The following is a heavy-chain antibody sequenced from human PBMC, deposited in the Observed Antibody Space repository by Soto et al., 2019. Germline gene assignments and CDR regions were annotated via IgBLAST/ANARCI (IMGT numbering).Heavy chain of an antibody. J-gene: IGHJ4*02. CDR3: EKDRPRRTSGYYFDD. CDR2: VSASGLNT. Sequence: EVQLLESGGKLVQPGGSLTLSCAASGFTFSTYAMAWVRQAPGKGLEWVSGVSASGLNTDYADPVKGRFYISRDNSKNTVSLHMNSLRAEDTALYYCEKDRPRRTSGYYFDDWGQGTPVTVSS. D-gene: IGHD1-1*01. V-gene: IGHV3-23*01. CDR1: GFTFSTYA.